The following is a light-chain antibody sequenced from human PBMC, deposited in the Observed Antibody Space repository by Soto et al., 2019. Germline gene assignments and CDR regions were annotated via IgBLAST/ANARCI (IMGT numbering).Light chain of an antibody. CDR2: SNN. V-gene: IGLV1-44*01. J-gene: IGLJ3*02. Sequence: QSALTQPPSASGIPGQRVTISCSGSSSNIGSKTVNWYQQLPGTAPKVLIYSNNQRPSGVPDRFSGSKSGTSGSLAISGLQSEDEADYYCAAWDDTLNGWVFGGGTKLTVL. CDR1: SSNIGSKT. CDR3: AAWDDTLNGWV.